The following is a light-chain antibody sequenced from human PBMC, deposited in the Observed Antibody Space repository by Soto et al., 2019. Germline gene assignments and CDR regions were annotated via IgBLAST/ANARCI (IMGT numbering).Light chain of an antibody. CDR2: WAS. V-gene: IGKV4-1*01. Sequence: DIVMTQSPDSLAVSLRERAPINCKSSQSVFYRSNNKNYLAWYQQKPGQPPKLLIYWASTRQSGGPDRFSGSGSGTDFTLTISSVQAEDVAVYYCEQCYSIPTTFGGGTKVEIK. CDR3: EQCYSIPTT. J-gene: IGKJ4*01. CDR1: QSVFYRSNNKNY.